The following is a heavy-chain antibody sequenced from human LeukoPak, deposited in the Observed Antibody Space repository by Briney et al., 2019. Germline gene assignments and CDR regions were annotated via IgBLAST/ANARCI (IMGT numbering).Heavy chain of an antibody. V-gene: IGHV4-61*05. CDR3: ARGASMTTSYFDY. CDR2: IYTSGST. Sequence: PSETLFLTCAVSGGSISSSSYYWGWIRQPPGKGLEWIGRIYTSGSTNYNPSLKSRVTMSVDTSKNQFSLKLSSVTAADTAVYYCARGASMTTSYFDYWGQGTLVTVSS. D-gene: IGHD4-17*01. J-gene: IGHJ4*02. CDR1: GGSISSSSYY.